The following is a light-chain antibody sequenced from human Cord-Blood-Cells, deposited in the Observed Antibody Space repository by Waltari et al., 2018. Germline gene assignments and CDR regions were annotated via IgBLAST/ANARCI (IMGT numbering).Light chain of an antibody. V-gene: IGKV1-39*01. Sequence: DIQMTQSPSSLSASVGDRVPITCRASQSISSYLNWYQQKPGKAPKLLIYAASSLQSGGPSRFSGSGSGTDFTLTISSLQPEDFATYYCQQSYSTLFTCGPGTKVDIK. CDR3: QQSYSTLFT. CDR2: AAS. J-gene: IGKJ3*01. CDR1: QSISSY.